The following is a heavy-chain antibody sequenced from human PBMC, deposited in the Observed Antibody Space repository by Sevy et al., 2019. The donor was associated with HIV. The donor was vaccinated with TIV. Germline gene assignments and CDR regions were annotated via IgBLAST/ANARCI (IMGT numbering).Heavy chain of an antibody. CDR3: ATPKYVGYDYESLDI. V-gene: IGHV1-24*01. J-gene: IGHJ3*02. CDR1: GYTLTKLS. D-gene: IGHD5-12*01. Sequence: ASVKVSCKVSGYTLTKLSMHWVRQAPGKGLEWMGGFDPEDGETIYAQKFQGRVTMTEATSTDTAYMELSSLRSEDTAVYYCATPKYVGYDYESLDIWGQGTMVTVSS. CDR2: FDPEDGET.